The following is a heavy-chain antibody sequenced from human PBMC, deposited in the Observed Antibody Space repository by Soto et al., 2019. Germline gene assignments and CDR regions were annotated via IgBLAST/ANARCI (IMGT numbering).Heavy chain of an antibody. V-gene: IGHV4-59*08. Sequence: QVQLQQSGPGLVKPSETLSLTCSVSSGPSSSHNWGWIRQPPGRGLEWIGYVYSTGGTSYNPSLKSRVTISAATSTNHTSLTLTSVTAADPAVYYCVRQGIGNLHGLVDVWGQGTTVRVSS. D-gene: IGHD1-1*01. CDR1: SGPSSSHN. CDR3: VRQGIGNLHGLVDV. CDR2: VYSTGGT. J-gene: IGHJ6*02.